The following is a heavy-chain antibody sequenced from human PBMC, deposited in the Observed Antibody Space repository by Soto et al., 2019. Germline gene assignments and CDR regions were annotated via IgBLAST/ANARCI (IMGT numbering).Heavy chain of an antibody. J-gene: IGHJ4*02. V-gene: IGHV3-23*01. D-gene: IGHD3-10*01. CDR2: ISGSGGST. CDR1: GFTFSSYA. CDR3: AKATPHYYGSGSLFDY. Sequence: GGSLRLSCAASGFTFSSYAMSWVRQAPGKGLEWVSAISGSGGSTYYADSVKGRFTISRDNSKNTLYLQMNSLRAEDTAVYYCAKATPHYYGSGSLFDYWGQGTQVTVSS.